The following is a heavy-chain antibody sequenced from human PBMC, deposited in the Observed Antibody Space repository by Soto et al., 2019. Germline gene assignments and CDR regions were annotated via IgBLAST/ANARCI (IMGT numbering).Heavy chain of an antibody. CDR3: ARDPDTVAGTVFDY. CDR1: GFTFSSYG. V-gene: IGHV3-33*01. CDR2: IWYDGSNK. Sequence: QVQLVESGGGVVQPGRSLRLSCAASGFTFSSYGMHWVRQAPGKGLEWVAVIWYDGSNKYYADSVKGRFTISRDNSKNTLYLQMNSLRAEDTAVYYCARDPDTVAGTVFDYWGQGTLVTVSS. D-gene: IGHD6-19*01. J-gene: IGHJ4*02.